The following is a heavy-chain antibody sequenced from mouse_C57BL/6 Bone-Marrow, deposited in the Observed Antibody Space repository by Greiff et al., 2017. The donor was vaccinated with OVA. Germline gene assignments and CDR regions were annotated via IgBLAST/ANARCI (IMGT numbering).Heavy chain of an antibody. Sequence: EVQLQQSGPELVKPGASVKISCKASGYTFTDYYMNWVKQSHGKSLEWIGDINPNNGGTSYNQKFKGKATLTVDKSSSTAYMELRSLTSEESAVYYCAREGYDYDVYYAMDYWGQGTSVTVSS. CDR3: AREGYDYDVYYAMDY. CDR1: GYTFTDYY. CDR2: INPNNGGT. J-gene: IGHJ4*01. D-gene: IGHD2-4*01. V-gene: IGHV1-26*01.